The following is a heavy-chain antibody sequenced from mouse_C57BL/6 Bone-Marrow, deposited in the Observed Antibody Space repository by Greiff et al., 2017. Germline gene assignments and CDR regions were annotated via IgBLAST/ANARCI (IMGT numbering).Heavy chain of an antibody. D-gene: IGHD3-2*02. Sequence: VKLQESGAELVRPGTSVKMSCKASGYTFTNYWIGWAKQRPGHGLEWIGDIYPGGGYTNYNEKFKGKATLTADKSSSTAYMQFSSLTSEDSAVYFCAREDSSGYPAWFAYWGQGTLVTVSA. CDR2: IYPGGGYT. J-gene: IGHJ3*01. V-gene: IGHV1-63*01. CDR3: AREDSSGYPAWFAY. CDR1: GYTFTNYW.